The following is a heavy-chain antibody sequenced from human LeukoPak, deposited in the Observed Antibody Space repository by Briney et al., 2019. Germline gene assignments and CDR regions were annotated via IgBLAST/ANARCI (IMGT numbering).Heavy chain of an antibody. Sequence: GGSLRLSCAASGFTFSDYYMSWIRQAPGKGLEWVSYISSSANMIYYADSVKGRFTISRDNAKNSLYLQMNSLRADDTAVYYCARGESAMAGPIHDYWGQGTLVTVSS. CDR2: ISSSANMI. CDR1: GFTFSDYY. CDR3: ARGESAMAGPIHDY. V-gene: IGHV3-11*01. D-gene: IGHD6-19*01. J-gene: IGHJ4*02.